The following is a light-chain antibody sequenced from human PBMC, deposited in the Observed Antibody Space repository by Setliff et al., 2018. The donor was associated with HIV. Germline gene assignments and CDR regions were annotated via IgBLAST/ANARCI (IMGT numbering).Light chain of an antibody. V-gene: IGKV3D-20*01. CDR3: QQYGTSLLT. CDR1: QSIGSKS. CDR2: DAS. Sequence: EIVLTQSPGTLSLSPGERATLSCRASQSIGSKSLAWYQQKPGLAPRLVIYDASNRATGIPDRFSGSGSGTDFTLSISRLEPEDFAVYYCQQYGTSLLTFGAGTKVDIK. J-gene: IGKJ4*01.